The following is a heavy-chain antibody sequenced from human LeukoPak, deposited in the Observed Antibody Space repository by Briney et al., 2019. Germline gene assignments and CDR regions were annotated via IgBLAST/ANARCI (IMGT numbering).Heavy chain of an antibody. J-gene: IGHJ6*02. CDR1: GGSFRGYY. V-gene: IGHV4-34*01. CDR2: IHYTGAT. Sequence: PSETLSLTCAVYGGSFRGYYWSWIRQPPGKGLEWIGEIHYTGATNYKPSLKSRVTISGDPSKNQFSLRVSSVTAADTAVYYCARLPYYYGMDVWGQGTTVTVSS. CDR3: ARLPYYYGMDV.